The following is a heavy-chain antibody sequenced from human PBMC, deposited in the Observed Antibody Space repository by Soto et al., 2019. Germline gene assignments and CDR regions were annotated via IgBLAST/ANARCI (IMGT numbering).Heavy chain of an antibody. V-gene: IGHV1-18*01. Sequence: QVQLVQSGAEVKKPGASVKVSCKASGYTFTSYGISWVRQAPGQGLEWMGWISANNGNTNYAQKFQGRVTKTTDTSTSTAYMELRSLRSDDTAVYYCANFVHGLYNYGHFPLRYWGQGTLVTVSS. CDR1: GYTFTSYG. J-gene: IGHJ4*02. CDR3: ANFVHGLYNYGHFPLRY. CDR2: ISANNGNT. D-gene: IGHD5-18*01.